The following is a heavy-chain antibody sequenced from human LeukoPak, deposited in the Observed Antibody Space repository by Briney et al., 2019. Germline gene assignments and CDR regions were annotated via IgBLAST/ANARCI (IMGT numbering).Heavy chain of an antibody. J-gene: IGHJ6*02. V-gene: IGHV3-73*01. D-gene: IGHD4-17*01. CDR2: IRSKANSYAT. CDR1: GFTFSGSA. CDR3: TRTYGDYASFENV. Sequence: PGGSLRLSCAASGFTFSGSAMQWVRQASGKGLEWVGRIRSKANSYATTYAASVKGRFTISRDDSKNTAYLQMNSLETEDTAVYYCTRTYGDYASFENVWGQGTTVTVSS.